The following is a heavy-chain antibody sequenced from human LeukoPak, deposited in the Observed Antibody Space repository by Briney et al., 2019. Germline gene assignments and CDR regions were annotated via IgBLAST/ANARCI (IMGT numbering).Heavy chain of an antibody. CDR2: ISGSGGST. J-gene: IGHJ4*02. D-gene: IGHD2-15*01. CDR1: GFTFSSYA. Sequence: GGSLRLSCAASGFTFSSYAMSWVRQAPGKGLEWVSDISGSGGSTYYADSVKGRFTISRDNSKNTLYLQMNSLRAEDTSVYYCAKAYCSGGSCYSYFDYWGQGTLVTVSS. V-gene: IGHV3-23*01. CDR3: AKAYCSGGSCYSYFDY.